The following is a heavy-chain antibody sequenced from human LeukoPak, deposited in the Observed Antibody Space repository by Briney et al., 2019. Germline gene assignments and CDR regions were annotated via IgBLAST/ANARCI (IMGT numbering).Heavy chain of an antibody. CDR1: GGSFSGYY. CDR3: ARDPPGGGGSRRHFDY. V-gene: IGHV4-34*01. D-gene: IGHD2-15*01. J-gene: IGHJ4*02. Sequence: SETLSLTCAVYGGSFSGYYWSWIRQPPGKGLEWIGEINHSGSTNYNPSLKRRVTISVDTSKNQYSLKLSAVTAADTAVYYCARDPPGGGGSRRHFDYWGQGTLVTVSS. CDR2: INHSGST.